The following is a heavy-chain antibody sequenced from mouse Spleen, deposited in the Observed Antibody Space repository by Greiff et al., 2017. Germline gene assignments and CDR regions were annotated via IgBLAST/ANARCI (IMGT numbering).Heavy chain of an antibody. CDR3: ARHYYGSSYFDY. Sequence: DVMLVESGGGLVQPGGSLKLSCAASGFTFSSYTMSWVRQTPEKRLEWVAYISNGGGSTYYPDTVKGRFTISRDNAKNTLYLQMSSLKSEDTAMYYCARHYYGSSYFDYWGQGTTLTVSS. D-gene: IGHD1-1*01. J-gene: IGHJ2*01. V-gene: IGHV5-12-2*01. CDR2: ISNGGGST. CDR1: GFTFSSYT.